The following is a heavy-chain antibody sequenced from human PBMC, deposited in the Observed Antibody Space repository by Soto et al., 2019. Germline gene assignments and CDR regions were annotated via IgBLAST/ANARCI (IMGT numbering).Heavy chain of an antibody. CDR1: GYNFATFW. CDR2: IYARDSDT. J-gene: IGHJ4*02. Sequence: PGESLKISCKVSGYNFATFWIGWVRQMPGKGLECMGIIYARDSDTRYSPSFQGHVTISVDKSTSTAYLQWGSLKASDTAIYYCARTDNPSFHFDLWGQGALVTVSS. D-gene: IGHD1-1*01. CDR3: ARTDNPSFHFDL. V-gene: IGHV5-51*01.